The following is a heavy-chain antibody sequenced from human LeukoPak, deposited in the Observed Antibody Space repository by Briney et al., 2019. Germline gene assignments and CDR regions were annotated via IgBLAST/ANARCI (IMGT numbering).Heavy chain of an antibody. CDR2: IFTSGIT. D-gene: IGHD3-10*01. CDR1: GGSISIYY. V-gene: IGHV4-4*07. J-gene: IGHJ6*03. Sequence: SETLSLTCTVSGGSISIYYWNWIRQPAGKGLEWIGRIFTSGITNYNPSLKSRVTMSVDTSKNQFSLNLSSVIAADTAIYYCARETSGTYYNPLGYMHVWGKGTTVTLSS. CDR3: ARETSGTYYNPLGYMHV.